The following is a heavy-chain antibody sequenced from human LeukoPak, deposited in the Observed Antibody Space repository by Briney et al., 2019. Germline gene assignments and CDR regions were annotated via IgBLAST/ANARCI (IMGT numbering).Heavy chain of an antibody. CDR2: IYYSGST. J-gene: IGHJ3*02. Sequence: SETLSLTCTVSGGSISSYYWSWIRQPPGKGLEWIGYIYYSGSTNYNPSLKSRVTISVDTSKNQFSLKLSSVTAADTAVYYCARDESPTYYYESYAFDIWGQGTMVTVSS. D-gene: IGHD3-22*01. CDR1: GGSISSYY. V-gene: IGHV4-59*01. CDR3: ARDESPTYYYESYAFDI.